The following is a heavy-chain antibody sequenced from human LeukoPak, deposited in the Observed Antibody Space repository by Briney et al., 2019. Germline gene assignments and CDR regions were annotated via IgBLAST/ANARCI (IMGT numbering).Heavy chain of an antibody. D-gene: IGHD6-13*01. V-gene: IGHV4-4*07. CDR1: GGSISSDY. Sequence: SETLSLTCTVSGGSISSDYWSWIRQLAGKGLEWIGPINISGSTNYNPSLKSRVTMSVDTSKNQFSLKLSSVTAADTAVYYCAREKSSWSGLDAFDIWGQGTMVTVSS. CDR3: AREKSSWSGLDAFDI. CDR2: INISGST. J-gene: IGHJ3*02.